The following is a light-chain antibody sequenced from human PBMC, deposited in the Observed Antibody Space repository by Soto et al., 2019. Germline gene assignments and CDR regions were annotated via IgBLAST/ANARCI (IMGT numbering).Light chain of an antibody. CDR2: AAS. CDR1: QSISSY. V-gene: IGKV1-39*01. Sequence: DIQMTQSPSSLSASVGDRVTITCRASQSISSYLNWYQQKPGKAPKLLIYAASSLQSGVPSRFSGSGSGTEFTLTISSLQPEDFATYYCQQSYSLSYTFGQGTKLEIK. J-gene: IGKJ2*01. CDR3: QQSYSLSYT.